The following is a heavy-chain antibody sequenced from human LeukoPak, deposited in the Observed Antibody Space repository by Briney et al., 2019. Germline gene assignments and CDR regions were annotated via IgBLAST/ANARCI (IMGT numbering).Heavy chain of an antibody. D-gene: IGHD2-15*01. CDR2: INHSGST. V-gene: IGHV4-34*01. CDR3: ARALAYRRYCSGGSCYSARYGYYYYGMDV. J-gene: IGHJ6*02. Sequence: ASEALSLTCAVYGGSFSGYYWSWIRQPPGKGLEWIGEINHSGSTNYNPSLKSRVTISVDTSKNQFSLKLSSVTAADTAVYYCARALAYRRYCSGGSCYSARYGYYYYGMDVWGQGTTVTVSS. CDR1: GGSFSGYY.